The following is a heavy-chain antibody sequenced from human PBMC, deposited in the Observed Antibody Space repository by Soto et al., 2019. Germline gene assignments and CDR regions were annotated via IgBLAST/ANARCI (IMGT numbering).Heavy chain of an antibody. CDR2: ISYDGSNK. V-gene: IGHV3-30-3*01. Sequence: GGSLRLSCAASGFTFSSYAMHWVRQAPGKGLEWVAVISYDGSNKYYANSVKGRFTISRDNSKNTLYLQMNRLRAEDTAVYYCARDGNNLYSIAAAGLLDYWGQGTLVTVSS. D-gene: IGHD6-13*01. J-gene: IGHJ4*02. CDR1: GFTFSSYA. CDR3: ARDGNNLYSIAAAGLLDY.